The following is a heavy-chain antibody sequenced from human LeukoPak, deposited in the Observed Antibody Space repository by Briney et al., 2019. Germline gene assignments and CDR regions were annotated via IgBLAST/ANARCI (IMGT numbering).Heavy chain of an antibody. CDR2: ISYDGTKK. CDR3: AKDKSLWFGIIGY. CDR1: GFTFSNYG. V-gene: IGHV3-30*18. Sequence: GGSLRLSCAASGFTFSNYGMYWVRQAPGKGLEWVAVISYDGTKKNYTDSVRGRFAISRDNSKNTLFLQMSSLRAEDTAVYYCAKDKSLWFGIIGYWGQGTLVTVSS. J-gene: IGHJ4*02. D-gene: IGHD3-10*01.